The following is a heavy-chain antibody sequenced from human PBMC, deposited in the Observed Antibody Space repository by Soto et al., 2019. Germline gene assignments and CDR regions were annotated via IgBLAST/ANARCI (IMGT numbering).Heavy chain of an antibody. V-gene: IGHV4-31*03. J-gene: IGHJ5*02. CDR2: IYVTGAF. D-gene: IGHD2-21*01. Sequence: SETLSLTCSVYGAALNSGNYYWSLIRQVPGKGLEWIGHIYVTGAFDYNPSLRDRITISQDTSERQFSLNLRLVTAADTAVYYCERLRIATNNYKWFDPWGQGTLVTVSS. CDR1: GAALNSGNYY. CDR3: ERLRIATNNYKWFDP.